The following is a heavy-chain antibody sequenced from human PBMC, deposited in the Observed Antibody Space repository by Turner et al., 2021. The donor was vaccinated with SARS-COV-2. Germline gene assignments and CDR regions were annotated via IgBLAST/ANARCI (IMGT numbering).Heavy chain of an antibody. CDR1: GFTVSSNY. V-gene: IGHV3-53*01. J-gene: IGHJ3*02. D-gene: IGHD6-19*01. CDR2: IYSGGST. CDR3: ARGYSSGWYQRGAFDI. Sequence: EVQLVESGGGLIQPGGSLRLSCAASGFTVSSNYMSRVRQAPGKGLEWVSVIYSGGSTYYADSVKGRFTISRDNSKNTLYLQMNSLRAEDTAVYYCARGYSSGWYQRGAFDIWGQGTMVTVSS.